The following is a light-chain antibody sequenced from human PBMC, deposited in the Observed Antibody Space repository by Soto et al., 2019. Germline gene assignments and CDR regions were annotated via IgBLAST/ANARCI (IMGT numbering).Light chain of an antibody. CDR1: SSDIGSYNY. V-gene: IGLV2-14*01. CDR3: NSYTDTSSRYV. Sequence: QSVLTQPASVSGSPGQSITISCTGTSSDIGSYNYVSWYQQYPGKAPKLMIYDVSNRPSGVSNRFSGSKSGNTASLTISGLRTEDEADYYCNSYTDTSSRYVFGTGTKVTVL. CDR2: DVS. J-gene: IGLJ1*01.